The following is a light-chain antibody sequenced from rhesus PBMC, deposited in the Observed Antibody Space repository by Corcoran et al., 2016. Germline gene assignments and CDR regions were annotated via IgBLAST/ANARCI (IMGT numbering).Light chain of an antibody. CDR3: QQYNNWNS. J-gene: IGKJ2*01. CDR2: GAS. CDR1: QSVSSY. V-gene: IGKV3S9*01. Sequence: EIVMTQSPATLSLSPGERATLPCRARQSVSSYVAWYQQKPEQAPRLPSYGASSRATGIPDRCSGSGSGTEFTIIISSLEPGVVGVDSCQQYNNWNSFGQGTKVEIK.